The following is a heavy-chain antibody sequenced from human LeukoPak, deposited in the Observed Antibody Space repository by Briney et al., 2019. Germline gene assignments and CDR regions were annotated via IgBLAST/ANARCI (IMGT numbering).Heavy chain of an antibody. V-gene: IGHV3-21*01. CDR1: GLTFSSYS. Sequence: GGSLRLSCAASGLTFSSYSMNWVRQAPGKGLEWVSSICSSSSYIYYADSVKGRFTISRDNAKNSLYLQMNSLRAEDTAVYYCARGDYTEGGWFDPWGQGTLVTVSS. CDR2: ICSSSSYI. D-gene: IGHD3-3*01. CDR3: ARGDYTEGGWFDP. J-gene: IGHJ5*02.